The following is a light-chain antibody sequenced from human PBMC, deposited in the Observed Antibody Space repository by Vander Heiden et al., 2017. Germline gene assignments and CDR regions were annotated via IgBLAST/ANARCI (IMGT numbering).Light chain of an antibody. CDR3: QSADSSGADVV. CDR1: ALPKQY. CDR2: KDS. Sequence: SYELTQPPSVSVSPGQTARITCSGDALPKQYAFWYQQKPGQAPVLVMYKDSERSSGIPDRFSGSSSGTIVTLTISGVQAEDEADYYCQSADSSGADVVFGGGTKLTVL. V-gene: IGLV3-25*03. J-gene: IGLJ2*01.